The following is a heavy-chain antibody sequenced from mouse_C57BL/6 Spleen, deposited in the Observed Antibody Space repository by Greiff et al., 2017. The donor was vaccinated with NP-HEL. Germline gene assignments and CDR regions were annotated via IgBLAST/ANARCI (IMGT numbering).Heavy chain of an antibody. Sequence: VLLQQPGAELVRPGSSVTLSCKASGYTFTSYWMDWVKQRPGQGLEWIGNIYPSDSETHYNQKFKDKATLTVDKSSSTAYMQLSSLTSEDSAVYYGARVYYSSSTGAMMDYWGQGTSVTVSS. J-gene: IGHJ4*01. CDR1: GYTFTSYW. D-gene: IGHD1-1*01. CDR3: ARVYYSSSTGAMMDY. V-gene: IGHV1-61*01. CDR2: IYPSDSET.